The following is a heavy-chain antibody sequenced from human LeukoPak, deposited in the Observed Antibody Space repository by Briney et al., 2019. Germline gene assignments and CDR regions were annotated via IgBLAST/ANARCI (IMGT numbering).Heavy chain of an antibody. D-gene: IGHD3-10*01. CDR2: IYYSGST. V-gene: IGHV4-30-4*01. CDR1: GGSISSGDYY. J-gene: IGHJ4*02. Sequence: SETLSLTCTVSGGSISSGDYYWSWIRQPPGKGLEWIGYIYYSGSTYYNPSLKSRVTISVDTSKNQFSLKLSSVTAADTAVYYCARVGASGLALFFDYWGQGTLVTVSS. CDR3: ARVGASGLALFFDY.